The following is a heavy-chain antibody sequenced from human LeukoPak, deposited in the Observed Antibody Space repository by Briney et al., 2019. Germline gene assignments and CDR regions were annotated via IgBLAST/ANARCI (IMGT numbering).Heavy chain of an antibody. J-gene: IGHJ4*02. CDR3: ARHGADY. CDR2: IYCSGST. Sequence: PSETLSLTCTVSGGSISSSSYYWGWIRQPPGKGLEWIGNIYCSGSTYYNPSLKSRVTISVDTSKNQFSLKLSSVTAADTAVYYCARHGADYWGQGTLVTVSS. V-gene: IGHV4-39*01. CDR1: GGSISSSSYY. D-gene: IGHD4/OR15-4a*01.